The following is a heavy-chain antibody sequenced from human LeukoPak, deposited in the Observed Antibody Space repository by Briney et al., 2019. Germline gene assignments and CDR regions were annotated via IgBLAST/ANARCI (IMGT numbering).Heavy chain of an antibody. Sequence: ASVKVYCKASGYTFTGYYMHWVRQAPGQGLEWMGRINPNSGGTNYAQKFQGRVTMTRDTSISTAYMELSRLRSDDTAVYYCARGTLAASSGRDYWGQGTLVTVSS. D-gene: IGHD6-25*01. J-gene: IGHJ4*02. CDR3: ARGTLAASSGRDY. CDR1: GYTFTGYY. CDR2: INPNSGGT. V-gene: IGHV1-2*06.